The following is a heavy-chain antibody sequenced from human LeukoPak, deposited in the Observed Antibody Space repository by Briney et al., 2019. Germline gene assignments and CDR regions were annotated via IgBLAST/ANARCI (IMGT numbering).Heavy chain of an antibody. V-gene: IGHV3-21*01. CDR1: GFTFSSYS. J-gene: IGHJ4*02. CDR2: ISTSSSYI. D-gene: IGHD3-10*01. CDR3: GRVPLRGGVHLDY. Sequence: PGGSLRLSCAASGFTFSSYSMNWVRQAPGKGLEWVSSISTSSSYINYVDSVKGRFTISRDNAKNSLYLQMNSLRAEDTAVYYFGRVPLRGGVHLDYGGRGALFTVSP.